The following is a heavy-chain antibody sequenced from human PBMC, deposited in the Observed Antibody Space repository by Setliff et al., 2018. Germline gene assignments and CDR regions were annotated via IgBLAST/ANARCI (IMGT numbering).Heavy chain of an antibody. CDR3: ATLAFTYYYDSSGYYPHDY. J-gene: IGHJ4*02. V-gene: IGHV1-24*01. CDR2: FDPEDGET. Sequence: GASVKVSCKVSGYTLTELSMHWVRRAPGKGLEWMGGFDPEDGETIYAQKFQGRVTMTEDTSTDTAYMELSSLRSEDTAVYYCATLAFTYYYDSSGYYPHDYWGQGTLVTVSS. D-gene: IGHD3-22*01. CDR1: GYTLTELS.